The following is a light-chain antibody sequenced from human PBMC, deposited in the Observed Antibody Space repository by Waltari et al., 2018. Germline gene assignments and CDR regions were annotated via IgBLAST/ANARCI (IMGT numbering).Light chain of an antibody. Sequence: QSVLTQPPSASGTPGQGVTISCSGGASNIGNNVVNWYQQVPGKAPKLLIYRSDRRPAGVPDRFSGSKSGTSASLAISGLQSEDEADYYCAAWDDSLNGRWVFGGGTKVT. CDR2: RSD. CDR1: ASNIGNNV. V-gene: IGLV1-44*01. CDR3: AAWDDSLNGRWV. J-gene: IGLJ3*02.